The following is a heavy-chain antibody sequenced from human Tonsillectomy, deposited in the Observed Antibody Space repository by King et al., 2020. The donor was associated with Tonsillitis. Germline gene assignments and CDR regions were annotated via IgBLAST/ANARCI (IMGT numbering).Heavy chain of an antibody. V-gene: IGHV4-34*01. Sequence: VQLPQWGAGLLKPSETLSLTCAVYGGSFSSYYWNWIRQPPGKGLEWIGEINHSGSTNYNPSLMSRVTISVDTSKNQFSLKLSSVTAADTAVYYCARGRVIPPYYGYGMDVWGQGTTVTVSS. CDR1: GGSFSSYY. J-gene: IGHJ6*02. CDR3: ARGRVIPPYYGYGMDV. D-gene: IGHD2/OR15-2a*01. CDR2: INHSGST.